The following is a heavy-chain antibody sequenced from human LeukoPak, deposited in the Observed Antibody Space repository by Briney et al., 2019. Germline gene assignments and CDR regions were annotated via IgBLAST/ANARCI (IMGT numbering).Heavy chain of an antibody. Sequence: GASVKVSCKASGYTFTSYDINWVRQATGQELEWMGWMNPNSGNTGYAQKFQGRVTMTRNTSISTAYMELSSLRSEDTAVYYCARWYSSGWYGWFDPWGQGTLVTVSS. CDR1: GYTFTSYD. CDR2: MNPNSGNT. J-gene: IGHJ5*02. V-gene: IGHV1-8*01. D-gene: IGHD6-19*01. CDR3: ARWYSSGWYGWFDP.